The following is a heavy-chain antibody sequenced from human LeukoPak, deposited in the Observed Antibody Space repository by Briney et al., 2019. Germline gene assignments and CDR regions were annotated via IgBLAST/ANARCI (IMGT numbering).Heavy chain of an antibody. CDR3: AKPGGYCSSTSCYADWFDP. CDR2: ISGSGGST. Sequence: GGSLRLSCVASGFTFSSHGMSWVRQAPGKGLEWVSAISGSGGSTYYADSVKGRFTISRDNSKNTLYLQMNSLRAEDTAVYYCAKPGGYCSSTSCYADWFDPWGQGTLVTVSS. CDR1: GFTFSSHG. V-gene: IGHV3-23*01. J-gene: IGHJ5*02. D-gene: IGHD2-2*01.